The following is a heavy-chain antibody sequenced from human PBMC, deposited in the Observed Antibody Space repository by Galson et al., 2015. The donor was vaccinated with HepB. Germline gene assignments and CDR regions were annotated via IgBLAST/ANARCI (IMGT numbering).Heavy chain of an antibody. CDR3: TTDIGILLWFGELLTDY. CDR1: GFTFSNAW. J-gene: IGHJ4*02. Sequence: LRLSCAASGFTFSNAWMSWVRQAPGKGLEWVGRIKSKTDGGTTDYAAPVKGRFTISRDDSKNTLYLQMNSLKTEDTAVYYCTTDIGILLWFGELLTDYWGQGTLVTVSS. CDR2: IKSKTDGGTT. D-gene: IGHD3-10*01. V-gene: IGHV3-15*01.